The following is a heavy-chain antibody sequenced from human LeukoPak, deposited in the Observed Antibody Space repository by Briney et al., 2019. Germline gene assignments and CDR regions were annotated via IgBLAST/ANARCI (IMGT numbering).Heavy chain of an antibody. CDR3: ARPGQSSWWVYFNY. Sequence: SETLSLTCTVSGGSSSSYYWTWIRQPPGKGLEWIGYIHTSGSTNYNPSLKSRVTMSVDTSKNQFSLRLSSVTAADTAVYCCARPGQSSWWVYFNYWGQGALVTVSS. CDR2: IHTSGST. J-gene: IGHJ4*02. D-gene: IGHD2-15*01. CDR1: GGSSSSYY. V-gene: IGHV4-4*09.